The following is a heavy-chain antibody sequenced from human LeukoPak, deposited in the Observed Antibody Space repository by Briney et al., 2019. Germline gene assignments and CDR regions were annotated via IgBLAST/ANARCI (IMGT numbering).Heavy chain of an antibody. CDR2: ISYEGSNK. CDR3: ARAAGDFWSGYYREGYFDY. V-gene: IGHV3-30-3*01. Sequence: GRSLRLSCAASGFTFSSYAMHWVRQAPGKGLEWVAVISYEGSNKYYADSVKGRFTISRDNSKNTLYLQMNSLRAEDTAVYYCARAAGDFWSGYYREGYFDYWGQGTLVTVSS. CDR1: GFTFSSYA. D-gene: IGHD3-3*01. J-gene: IGHJ4*02.